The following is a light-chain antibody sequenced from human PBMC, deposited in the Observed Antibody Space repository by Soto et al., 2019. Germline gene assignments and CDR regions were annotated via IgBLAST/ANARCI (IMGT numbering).Light chain of an antibody. CDR3: KHYQSGHPFA. CDR1: QSVGTR. J-gene: IGKJ5*01. Sequence: EILLTQSPDTLSLSPGERATLSCRAAQSVGTRLAWYQHKTGQAPRLLISGASSRATGIPDRFTGSGSETSFTLTISRLEPEDFALYYCKHYQSGHPFAFGQGTRREIK. V-gene: IGKV3-20*01. CDR2: GAS.